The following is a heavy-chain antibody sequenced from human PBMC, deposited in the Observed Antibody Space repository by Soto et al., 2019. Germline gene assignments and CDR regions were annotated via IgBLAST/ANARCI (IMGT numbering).Heavy chain of an antibody. Sequence: QVQLVESGGGVVQPGRSLRLSCAASGFTFSSYGMHWVRQAPGKGLEWVAVIWYDGSNKYYADSVKGRFTISRDNSKNTLYLQMNSLRSEDTAVYYCARDKNSREYEFDYWGQGTLVTVSS. J-gene: IGHJ4*02. CDR2: IWYDGSNK. CDR1: GFTFSSYG. CDR3: ARDKNSREYEFDY. V-gene: IGHV3-33*01. D-gene: IGHD1-7*01.